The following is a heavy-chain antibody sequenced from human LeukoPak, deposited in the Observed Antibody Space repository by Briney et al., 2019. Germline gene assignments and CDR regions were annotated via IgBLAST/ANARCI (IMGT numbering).Heavy chain of an antibody. CDR3: GRGSGWLVDY. Sequence: GGSLRLSCAASGLSFSTYWMTWVRQAPGKGLECVANIKQDGSEKEYVDSVKGRFTISRDNAKKSVYLQMNSLRDEDTAVYYCGRGSGWLVDYWGQGTLVTVSS. CDR2: IKQDGSEK. J-gene: IGHJ4*02. V-gene: IGHV3-7*04. D-gene: IGHD6-19*01. CDR1: GLSFSTYW.